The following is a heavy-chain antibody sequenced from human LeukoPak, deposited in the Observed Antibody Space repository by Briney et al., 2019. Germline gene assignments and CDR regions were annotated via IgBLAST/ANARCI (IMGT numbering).Heavy chain of an antibody. J-gene: IGHJ4*02. CDR3: ARGGAFCSITTCHEFDH. D-gene: IGHD2-2*01. Sequence: GASVKVSCKTSGCTFTGSYLHWVRHVPGQGLEWMGWTNPSTGGTKSAQQFEGRVTMTRDTSNTTGYMELRSLRPDDTATYYCARGGAFCSITTCHEFDHWGQGTLVIVSS. CDR2: TNPSTGGT. V-gene: IGHV1-2*02. CDR1: GCTFTGSY.